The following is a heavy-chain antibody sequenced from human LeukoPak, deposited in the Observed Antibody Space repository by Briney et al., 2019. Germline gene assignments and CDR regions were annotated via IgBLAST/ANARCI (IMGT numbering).Heavy chain of an antibody. CDR3: AKGYFDWLGEYYFDY. J-gene: IGHJ4*02. CDR2: ISYDGSNK. CDR1: GFTFSSYG. D-gene: IGHD3-9*01. Sequence: GGSLRLSCAASGFTFSSYGMHWGRQAPGKGLEWVAVISYDGSNKYYADSVKGRFTISRDNSKNTLHLQMNSLRAEDTAVYYCAKGYFDWLGEYYFDYWGQGTLVTVSS. V-gene: IGHV3-30*18.